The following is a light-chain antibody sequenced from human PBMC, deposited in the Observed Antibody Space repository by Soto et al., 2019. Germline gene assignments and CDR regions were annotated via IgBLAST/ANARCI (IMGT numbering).Light chain of an antibody. CDR3: ATWDDSLSVLYV. CDR1: SSNIGSNS. J-gene: IGLJ1*01. Sequence: QSVLTQPPSASGTPGQRVTISGSGSSSNIGSNSVYWYQQFPGTAPKLLIYRNNRRPSGVPDRFSGSKSGTSASLAISGLRSEDEADYYCATWDDSLSVLYVFGDGTKVTVL. V-gene: IGLV1-47*01. CDR2: RNN.